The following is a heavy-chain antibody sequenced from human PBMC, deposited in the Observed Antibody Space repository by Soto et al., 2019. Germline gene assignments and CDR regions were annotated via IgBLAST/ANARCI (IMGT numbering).Heavy chain of an antibody. CDR2: VIPILGKA. CDR1: GGSLRNSV. J-gene: IGHJ4*02. V-gene: IGHV1-69*01. Sequence: QVQLVQSGAEVKKPGSSVKVSCTASGGSLRNSVISWVRQAPAQRLEWMGGVIPILGKANYAQKFQGRVTMTADEATSTAYMDLSSLSPDDTAVYYCARLGHPGHWGPGTLVIVSS. CDR3: ARLGHPGH.